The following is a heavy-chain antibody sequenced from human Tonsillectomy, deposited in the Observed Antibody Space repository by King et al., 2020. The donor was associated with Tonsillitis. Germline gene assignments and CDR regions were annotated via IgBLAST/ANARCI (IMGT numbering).Heavy chain of an antibody. V-gene: IGHV1-69*12. D-gene: IGHD3-10*01. CDR3: AVRSRGDYPKYEAFDI. CDR2: IIPIFGTR. CDR1: GGSFSSYA. Sequence: QLVQSGAEVKKPGSSVKVSCKASGGSFSSYAISWVRQAPGQWLEWMGGIIPIFGTRHYAQKFQGRVTITADESTSTAYMELRSLRSEDTAVYYCAVRSRGDYPKYEAFDIWGQGTMVTVSS. J-gene: IGHJ3*02.